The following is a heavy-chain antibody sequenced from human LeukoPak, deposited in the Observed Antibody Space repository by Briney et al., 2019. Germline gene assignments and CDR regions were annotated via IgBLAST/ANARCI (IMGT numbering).Heavy chain of an antibody. CDR3: ARDPDGARDFDY. D-gene: IGHD4/OR15-4a*01. Sequence: RASVKVSCKASGYTFTSYGISWVRQAPGQGLEWMGWISVYNGNTNYAQKLRGRVTMTTDTSTSTAYMELRSLRSDDTAVYYCARDPDGARDFDYWGQGTLVTVSS. CDR1: GYTFTSYG. CDR2: ISVYNGNT. V-gene: IGHV1-18*01. J-gene: IGHJ4*02.